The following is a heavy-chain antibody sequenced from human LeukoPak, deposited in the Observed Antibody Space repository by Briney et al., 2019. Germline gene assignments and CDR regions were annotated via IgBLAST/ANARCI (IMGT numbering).Heavy chain of an antibody. V-gene: IGHV1-69*13. CDR2: IIPIFGTA. D-gene: IGHD2-2*01. Sequence: GASVKVSCKASGGTFSSYAISWVRQAPGQGLEWMGRIIPIFGTANYAQKFQGRVTITADESTSTAYMELSSLRSEDTAVYYCARPHHCSSTSCHYYYMDVWGKGTTVTVSS. CDR1: GGTFSSYA. CDR3: ARPHHCSSTSCHYYYMDV. J-gene: IGHJ6*03.